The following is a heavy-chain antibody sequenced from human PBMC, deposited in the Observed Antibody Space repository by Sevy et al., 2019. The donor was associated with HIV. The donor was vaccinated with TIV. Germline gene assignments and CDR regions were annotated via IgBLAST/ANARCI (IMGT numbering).Heavy chain of an antibody. J-gene: IGHJ5*02. Sequence: SETLSLTCTVSGGSISSGGYYWSWIRQHPGKGLEWIGYIYYSGSTYYNPSLKRRVTISLDTSKNQFSLKLSSVTAAYTAVYYCASYYSIRYGGGNWFDPWGQGTLVTVSS. D-gene: IGHD3-10*01. CDR1: GGSISSGGYY. V-gene: IGHV4-31*03. CDR2: IYYSGST. CDR3: ASYYSIRYGGGNWFDP.